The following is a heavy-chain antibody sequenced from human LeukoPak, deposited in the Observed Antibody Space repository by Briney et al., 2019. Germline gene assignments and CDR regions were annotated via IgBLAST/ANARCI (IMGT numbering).Heavy chain of an antibody. CDR1: GFTFSSYA. J-gene: IGHJ2*01. CDR3: ARVPYSSSWYGVGWYFDL. CDR2: ISGSGGST. V-gene: IGHV3-23*01. D-gene: IGHD6-13*01. Sequence: GGSLRLSCAASGFTFSSYAMSWVRQAPGKGLEWVSAISGSGGSTYYADSVKGRFTISRDNSKNTLYLQMNSLRAEDTAVYYCARVPYSSSWYGVGWYFDLWGRGTLVTVSS.